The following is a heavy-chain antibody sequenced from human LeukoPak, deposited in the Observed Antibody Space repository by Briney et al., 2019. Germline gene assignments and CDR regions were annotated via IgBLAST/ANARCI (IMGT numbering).Heavy chain of an antibody. CDR1: GGSISSYY. CDR2: IYYSGST. J-gene: IGHJ4*02. CDR3: ARQLTGSYEPDF. V-gene: IGHV4-59*06. D-gene: IGHD1-26*01. Sequence: SETLSLTCTVSGGSISSYYWSWIRQHPGKGLEWIGYIYYSGSTYYNPSLKSRATISVDTPKNPFSLKRSSVTAADTGVYYCARQLTGSYEPDFWGQRTLVTVSS.